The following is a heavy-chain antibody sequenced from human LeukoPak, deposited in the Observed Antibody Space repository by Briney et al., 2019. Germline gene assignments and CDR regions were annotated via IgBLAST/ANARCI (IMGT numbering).Heavy chain of an antibody. CDR1: GGSISSYY. V-gene: IGHV4-59*08. J-gene: IGHJ4*02. Sequence: SETLSLTCTVSGGSISSYYWSWIRQPPGKGLEWIGYIYYSGSTNYTPSLKSRVTISVDTSKNQFSLKLSSVTAADTAVYYCARRPAVAGVYYFDYWGQGTLVTVSS. CDR3: ARRPAVAGVYYFDY. CDR2: IYYSGST. D-gene: IGHD6-19*01.